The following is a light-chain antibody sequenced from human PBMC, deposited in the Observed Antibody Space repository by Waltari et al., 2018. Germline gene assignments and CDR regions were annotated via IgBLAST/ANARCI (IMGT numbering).Light chain of an antibody. CDR2: DAS. CDR1: QSVSSNY. V-gene: IGKV3-20*01. J-gene: IGKJ3*01. Sequence: EIVLTQSPGTLSLSPGERATLSCRASQSVSSNYLAWYQQKPGQAPRLLIYDASSSATVIPDRFSGSGSGTDFTRTISRLEPEDFAVYFCQQYGSSYTFGPGTKVHIK. CDR3: QQYGSSYT.